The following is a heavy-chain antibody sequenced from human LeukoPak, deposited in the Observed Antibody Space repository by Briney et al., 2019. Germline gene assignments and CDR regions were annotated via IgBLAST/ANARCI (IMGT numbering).Heavy chain of an antibody. V-gene: IGHV4-39*07. CDR1: GGSISSYY. Sequence: SETLSLTCTVSGGSISSYYWGWIRQPPGKGLEWIGSIYYSGSTYYNPSLKSRVTISVDTSKNQFSLKLSSVTAADTAVYYCATRPAAGYHYMDVWGKGTTVTVSS. D-gene: IGHD2-2*01. J-gene: IGHJ6*03. CDR2: IYYSGST. CDR3: ATRPAAGYHYMDV.